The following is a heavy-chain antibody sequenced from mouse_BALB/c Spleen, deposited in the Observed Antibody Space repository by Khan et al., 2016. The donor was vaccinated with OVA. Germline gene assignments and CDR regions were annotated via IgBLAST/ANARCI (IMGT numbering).Heavy chain of an antibody. J-gene: IGHJ4*01. Sequence: QMQLEESGPGLVAPSQSLSITCTISGFSLTNYGVHWVRQPPGKGLEWLGVIWTDGSTTYNSALKSRLTISKDNSKSQVFLKMNSLQTADTAMYFCARRPYYHSSIMECWGQRNSIPRSS. CDR3: ARRPYYHSSIMEC. V-gene: IGHV2-6-1*01. CDR2: IWTDGST. D-gene: IGHD2-10*01. CDR1: GFSLTNYG.